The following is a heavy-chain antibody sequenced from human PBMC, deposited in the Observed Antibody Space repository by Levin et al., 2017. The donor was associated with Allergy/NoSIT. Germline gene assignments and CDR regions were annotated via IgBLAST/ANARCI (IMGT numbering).Heavy chain of an antibody. CDR2: IKQDGSEK. D-gene: IGHD3-10*01. CDR3: ARVDGSGSNFDY. V-gene: IGHV3-7*01. CDR1: GFTFSSYW. Sequence: PGESLKISCAASGFTFSSYWMSWVRQAPGKGLEWVANIKQDGSEKYYVDSVKGRFTISRDNAKNSLYLQMNSLRAEDTAVYYCARVDGSGSNFDYWGQGTLVTVSS. J-gene: IGHJ4*02.